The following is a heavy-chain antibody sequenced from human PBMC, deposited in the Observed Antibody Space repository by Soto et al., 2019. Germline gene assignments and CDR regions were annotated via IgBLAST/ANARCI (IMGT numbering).Heavy chain of an antibody. Sequence: QVQLVESGGGVVQPGRSLRLSCAASGFTFSSYGMHWVRQAPGKGLEWVAVIWYDGSNKYYEDSVKGRFTISRDNSKNTLYLPIHSLRAEDTALYYCARREGTYSRSWYVPFDYWGQGTLVTVSS. CDR3: ARREGTYSRSWYVPFDY. J-gene: IGHJ4*02. V-gene: IGHV3-33*01. CDR1: GFTFSSYG. D-gene: IGHD6-13*01. CDR2: IWYDGSNK.